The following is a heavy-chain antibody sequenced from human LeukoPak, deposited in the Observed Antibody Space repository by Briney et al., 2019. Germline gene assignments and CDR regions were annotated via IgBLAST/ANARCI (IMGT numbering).Heavy chain of an antibody. CDR1: GYTFTSYA. CDR2: INAGNGNT. CDR3: ARVWISSGYEYYFDY. V-gene: IGHV1-3*01. J-gene: IGHJ4*02. Sequence: ASVKVSCKASGYTFTSYAMHWVRQAPGQRLEWMGWINAGNGNTKYSRKFQGRVTITRDTSASTAYMELSSLRSEDTAVYYCARVWISSGYEYYFDYWGQGTLVTVSS. D-gene: IGHD3-22*01.